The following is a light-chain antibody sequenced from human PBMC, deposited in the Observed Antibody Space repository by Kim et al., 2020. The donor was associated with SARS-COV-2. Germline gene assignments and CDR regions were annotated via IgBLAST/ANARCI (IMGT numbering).Light chain of an antibody. Sequence: GERVTITCTGGTSNIGGNYVHWYQLLPGSAPRLLIFDNTNRPSGVPGRFSGSKSGSSASLAITGLQSEDEGDYYCQSYDSSLTALVFGGGTQLTVL. CDR1: TSNIGGNY. CDR2: DNT. CDR3: QSYDSSLTALV. J-gene: IGLJ7*01. V-gene: IGLV1-40*01.